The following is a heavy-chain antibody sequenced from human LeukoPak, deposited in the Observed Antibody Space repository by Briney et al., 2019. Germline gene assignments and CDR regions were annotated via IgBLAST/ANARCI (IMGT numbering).Heavy chain of an antibody. V-gene: IGHV4-34*01. D-gene: IGHD3-16*01. CDR1: GGSFSGYY. CDR2: INHRGST. CDR3: ARHYGP. Sequence: SETLSLTCAVYGGSFSGYYWSWIRQPPGKGLEWIGEINHRGSTNYDPSLKSRVTISVDTSKNQFSLKLNSVTATDTAVYYCARHYGPWGQGTLVTVSS. J-gene: IGHJ4*02.